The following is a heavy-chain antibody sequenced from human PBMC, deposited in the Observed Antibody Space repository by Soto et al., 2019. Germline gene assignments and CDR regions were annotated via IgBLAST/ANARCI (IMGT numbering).Heavy chain of an antibody. Sequence: PSETLSLTCAVYGGSFSGYYWSWIRQPPGKGLEWIGEINHSGSTNYNPSLKSRVTISVDTSKNQFSLKLSSVTAADTAVYYCARGRAAAGTTGNWFDPWGQGTLVTVSS. D-gene: IGHD6-13*01. CDR3: ARGRAAAGTTGNWFDP. V-gene: IGHV4-34*01. J-gene: IGHJ5*02. CDR2: INHSGST. CDR1: GGSFSGYY.